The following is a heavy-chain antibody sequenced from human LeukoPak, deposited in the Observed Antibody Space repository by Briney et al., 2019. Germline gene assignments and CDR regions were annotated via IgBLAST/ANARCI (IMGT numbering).Heavy chain of an antibody. CDR1: GYTFTGYY. CDR2: INPNSGGT. J-gene: IGHJ4*02. Sequence: ASVKVSCKASGYTFTGYYMHWVRQAPGQGLEWMGWINPNSGGTNYAQKFQGRVTMTRDTSISTAYMELSRLRSDDTAVYYCARAGRITMIVGYFDYWGQGTLVTVSS. V-gene: IGHV1-2*02. D-gene: IGHD3-22*01. CDR3: ARAGRITMIVGYFDY.